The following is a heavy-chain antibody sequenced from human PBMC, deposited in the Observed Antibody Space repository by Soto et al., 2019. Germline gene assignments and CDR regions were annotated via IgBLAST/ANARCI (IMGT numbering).Heavy chain of an antibody. V-gene: IGHV3-30*03. CDR2: ISYDGSNK. Sequence: PGGSLRLSCAASGFTFSSYGMHWVRHAPGKGLEWVAVISYDGSNKYYADSVKGRFTISRDNSKNTLYLQMNSLRAEDTAVYYCATSYYYDSSGSARGAFDIWGQGTMVTVSS. CDR3: ATSYYYDSSGSARGAFDI. CDR1: GFTFSSYG. J-gene: IGHJ3*02. D-gene: IGHD3-22*01.